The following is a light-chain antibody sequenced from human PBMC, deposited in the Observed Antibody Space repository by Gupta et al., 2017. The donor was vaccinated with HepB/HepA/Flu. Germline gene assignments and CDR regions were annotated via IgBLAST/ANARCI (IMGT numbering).Light chain of an antibody. J-gene: IGKJ4*01. V-gene: IGKV3-15*01. CDR1: QSVAIN. CDR2: GAS. CDR3: QQCNNWPLT. Sequence: EIVMTQSPATLSVSPGERATLSCRDSQSVAINLAWYQQKPGQTPRLLIYGASTRATGIPGRFSGSGSGTEFTLTISSLQSEDFAVYYCQQCNNWPLTFGGGTKVEIK.